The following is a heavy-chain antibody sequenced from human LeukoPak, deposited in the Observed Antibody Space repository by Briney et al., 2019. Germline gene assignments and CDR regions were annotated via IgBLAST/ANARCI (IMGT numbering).Heavy chain of an antibody. CDR2: INQDGSDT. V-gene: IGHV3-7*01. CDR3: ASVSYCQNDVCYEWFDY. CDR1: GFTFSSYE. D-gene: IGHD3/OR15-3a*01. Sequence: GGSLRLSCAASGFTFSSYEMNWVRQAPGKGLEWVANINQDGSDTYYVDSVKGRFTISRDNAKNSMYLQMNSLRAEDTAVYFCASVSYCQNDVCYEWFDYWGQGTLVTVSS. J-gene: IGHJ4*02.